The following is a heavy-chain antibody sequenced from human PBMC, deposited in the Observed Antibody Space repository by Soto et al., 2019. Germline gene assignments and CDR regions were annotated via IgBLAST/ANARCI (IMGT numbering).Heavy chain of an antibody. CDR2: INAGNGAT. CDR1: GYTFTSFA. D-gene: IGHD2-2*01. V-gene: IGHV1-3*01. Sequence: ASVKVSFKASGYTFTSFAINWVRQAPGQRLEWVGWINAGNGATTYSQKCQGRVTITRDTSANTASMELHSLRPEDTAVFYCARFCSSSLCYAAFDYWGQGTLVTVSS. J-gene: IGHJ4*02. CDR3: ARFCSSSLCYAAFDY.